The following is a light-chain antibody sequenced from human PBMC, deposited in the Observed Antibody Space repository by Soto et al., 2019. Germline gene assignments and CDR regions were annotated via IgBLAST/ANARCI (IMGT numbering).Light chain of an antibody. V-gene: IGKV3-11*01. Sequence: IVLTQTPATLSVSPGDRVTLSCRASQSVSSSLAWYQQNPGQAPRLLIYDASNRATGIPARFSGSGSGTDFTLTISSLEPEDFAVYYCQQRSSWPRTFGQGTRLEIK. J-gene: IGKJ5*01. CDR2: DAS. CDR1: QSVSSS. CDR3: QQRSSWPRT.